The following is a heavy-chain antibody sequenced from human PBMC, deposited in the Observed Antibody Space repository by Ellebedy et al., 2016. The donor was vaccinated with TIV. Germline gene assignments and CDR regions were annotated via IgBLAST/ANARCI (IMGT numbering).Heavy chain of an antibody. J-gene: IGHJ4*02. Sequence: PGGSLRLSCAASGFTFSSYSMNWVRQAPGKGLEWVSYISSSSSTIYYADSVKGRFPISRDNAKNSLYLQMNSLRAEDTAVYYCAREPTARTTVTGLGDYWGQGTLVTVSS. V-gene: IGHV3-48*01. D-gene: IGHD4-17*01. CDR1: GFTFSSYS. CDR2: ISSSSSTI. CDR3: AREPTARTTVTGLGDY.